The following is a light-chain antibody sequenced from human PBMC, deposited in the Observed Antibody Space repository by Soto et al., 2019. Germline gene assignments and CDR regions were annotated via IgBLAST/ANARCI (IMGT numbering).Light chain of an antibody. Sequence: EIVLTQSPATLSLSPGEIATLSCRASQSLSSNFLAWYQQKPGQPPSLLIYVSSTSATGFQDRFSGSGSGTDFTLTIIRLEPEDFAVYYCQQYDISPWTFGQGTKVEIK. CDR1: QSLSSNF. CDR3: QQYDISPWT. V-gene: IGKV3-20*01. CDR2: VSS. J-gene: IGKJ1*01.